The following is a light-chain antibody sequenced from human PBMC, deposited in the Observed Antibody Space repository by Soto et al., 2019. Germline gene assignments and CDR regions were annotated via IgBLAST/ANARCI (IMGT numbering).Light chain of an antibody. CDR1: SSDVGGYNY. J-gene: IGLJ3*02. Sequence: QPVLTQPASVSGSPGQSITITCTGTSSDVGGYNYVSWYQQQHPGRAPKLMIYDVTNRPSGVSDRFSGSKSGNMASLTISGLQAEDEAVYYCTSFTISSTWVFGGGTKLTVL. CDR3: TSFTISSTWV. V-gene: IGLV2-14*03. CDR2: DVT.